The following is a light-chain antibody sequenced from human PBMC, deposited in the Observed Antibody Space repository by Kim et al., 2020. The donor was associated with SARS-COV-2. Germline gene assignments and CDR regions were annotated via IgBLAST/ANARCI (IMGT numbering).Light chain of an antibody. CDR2: GKN. Sequence: SSELTQDPSVSVALGQTVRITCQGGLLRSNYAGWYQLKPGAAPLLVMFGKNNRPSGIPDRFSGSSSGYTASLTITGAQAEDEADYYCISRDNTGNQRVFGGGTKLTVL. CDR1: LLRSNY. V-gene: IGLV3-19*01. CDR3: ISRDNTGNQRV. J-gene: IGLJ2*01.